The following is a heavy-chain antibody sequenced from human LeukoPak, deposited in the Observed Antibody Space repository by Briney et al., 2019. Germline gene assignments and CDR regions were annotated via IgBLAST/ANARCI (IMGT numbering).Heavy chain of an antibody. CDR2: MNPNSGNT. J-gene: IGHJ6*02. CDR3: ASSGNLRGRSYYYGMDV. D-gene: IGHD3-10*01. CDR1: GYTFTSYD. Sequence: ASVKVSCKASGYTFTSYDINWVRQATGQGLEWMGWMNPNSGNTGYAQKFQGRVTMTRNTSISTAYMELSSLRSEDTAVYYCASSGNLRGRSYYYGMDVWGQGTTVTVSS. V-gene: IGHV1-8*01.